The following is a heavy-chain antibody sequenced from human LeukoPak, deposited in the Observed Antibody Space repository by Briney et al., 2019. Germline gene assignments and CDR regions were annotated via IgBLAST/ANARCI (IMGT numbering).Heavy chain of an antibody. CDR3: ARSSPQWLVLGLNFDY. D-gene: IGHD6-19*01. Sequence: GGSLRLSCAASGFTFSSYAMHWVRQAPGKGQEWVAVISYDGSNKYYADSVKGRFTISRDNSKNTLYLQMNSLRAEDTAVYYCARSSPQWLVLGLNFDYWGQGTLVTVSS. J-gene: IGHJ4*02. V-gene: IGHV3-30*04. CDR2: ISYDGSNK. CDR1: GFTFSSYA.